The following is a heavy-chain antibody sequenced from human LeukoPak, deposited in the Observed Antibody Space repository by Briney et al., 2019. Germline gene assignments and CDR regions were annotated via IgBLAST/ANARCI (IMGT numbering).Heavy chain of an antibody. CDR2: IYYDGST. CDR1: GGSISTRDSY. J-gene: IGHJ4*02. D-gene: IGHD1-26*01. Sequence: SETLSLTCTVSGGSISTRDSYWAWIRQPPGKGLEWIGSIYYDGSTYYSPSLKSRVTMSVDTSENQFPLKLSSMTAADTAVYYCAGPKNSGSYSYWGQGTLVTVPS. V-gene: IGHV4-39*01. CDR3: AGPKNSGSYSY.